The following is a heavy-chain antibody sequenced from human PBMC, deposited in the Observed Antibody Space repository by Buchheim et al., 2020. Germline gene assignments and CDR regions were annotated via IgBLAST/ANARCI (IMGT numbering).Heavy chain of an antibody. CDR3: ARWAAAARAAFDY. Sequence: QLQLQESGPGLVKPSETLSLTCTVSGGSISSSSYYWGWIRQPPGKGLEWIGSIYYSGSTYYNPSLKSRVTISVDTSKNQFSLKLSSVTAADTAVYYCARWAAAARAAFDYWGQGTL. CDR1: GGSISSSSYY. CDR2: IYYSGST. J-gene: IGHJ4*02. V-gene: IGHV4-39*01. D-gene: IGHD6-13*01.